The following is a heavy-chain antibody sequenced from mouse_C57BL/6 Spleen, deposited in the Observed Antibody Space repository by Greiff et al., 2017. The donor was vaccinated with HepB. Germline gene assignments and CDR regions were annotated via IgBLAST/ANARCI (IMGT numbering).Heavy chain of an antibody. D-gene: IGHD4-1*01. V-gene: IGHV1-4*01. J-gene: IGHJ2*01. CDR3: ARDTGNRDYFDY. Sequence: VQLQQSGAELARPGASVKMSCKASGYTFTSYTMHWVKQRPGQGLEWIGYINPSSGYTKYNQKFKDKATLTADKSSSTAYMQLSSLTAEDSAVYYCARDTGNRDYFDYWGQGTTLTVSS. CDR1: GYTFTSYT. CDR2: INPSSGYT.